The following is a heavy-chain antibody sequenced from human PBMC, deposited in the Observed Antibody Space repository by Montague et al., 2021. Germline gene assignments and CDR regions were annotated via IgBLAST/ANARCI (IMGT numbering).Heavy chain of an antibody. Sequence: SETLSLTCTVSSGSIFHAHWSWVRQPPGKGLEWLGAMFYGGTTSNNPSLKSRVTMSIDTSTNQFSLKLSFVTAADTAVYYCAKRDYFVSGTYYKGIDPWGQGTLVTVSS. CDR1: SGSIFHAH. J-gene: IGHJ5*02. D-gene: IGHD3-10*01. CDR3: AKRDYFVSGTYYKGIDP. V-gene: IGHV4-59*01. CDR2: MFYGGTT.